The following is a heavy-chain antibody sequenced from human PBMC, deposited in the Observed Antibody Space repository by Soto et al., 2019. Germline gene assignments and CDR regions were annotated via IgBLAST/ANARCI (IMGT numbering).Heavy chain of an antibody. D-gene: IGHD3-10*01. J-gene: IGHJ5*02. CDR3: VKNSGWFNT. V-gene: IGHV3-23*01. Sequence: GGSLRLSCAASGFTFGTTDLSWVRQAPGEGLEWVTAIDGSGGITYYADSVKGRFTISRDNSRNTVYLQMNSLRGDDTALYYCVKNSGWFNTWGQGALVTVSS. CDR1: GFTFGTTD. CDR2: IDGSGGIT.